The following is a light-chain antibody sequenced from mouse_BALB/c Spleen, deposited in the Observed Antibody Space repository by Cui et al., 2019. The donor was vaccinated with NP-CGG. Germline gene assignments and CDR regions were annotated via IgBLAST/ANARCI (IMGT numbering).Light chain of an antibody. CDR1: TGAVTTSNY. V-gene: IGLV1*01. J-gene: IGLJ1*01. CDR2: GTN. CDR3: ALWYSNHWV. Sequence: QALVTLESALTTSPGETVTLTCRSSTGAVTTSNYANWVQEKPDHLFTGLIGGTNNRVPGVPARFSGSLIGDKAALTITGAQTEDEAMYFCALWYSNHWVFGGGTKLTVL.